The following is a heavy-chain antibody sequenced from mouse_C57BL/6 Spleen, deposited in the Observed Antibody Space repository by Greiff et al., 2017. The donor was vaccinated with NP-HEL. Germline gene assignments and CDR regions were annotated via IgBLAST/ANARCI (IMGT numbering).Heavy chain of an antibody. CDR3: ASLNYGSSPFDY. D-gene: IGHD1-1*01. J-gene: IGHJ2*01. CDR2: ISSGSSTI. CDR1: GFTFSDYG. V-gene: IGHV5-17*01. Sequence: EVKLMESGGGLVKPGGSLKLSCAASGFTFSDYGMHWVRQAPEKGLEWVAYISSGSSTIYYADTVKGRFTISRDNAKNTLFLQMTSLRSEDTAMYYCASLNYGSSPFDYWGQGTTLTVSS.